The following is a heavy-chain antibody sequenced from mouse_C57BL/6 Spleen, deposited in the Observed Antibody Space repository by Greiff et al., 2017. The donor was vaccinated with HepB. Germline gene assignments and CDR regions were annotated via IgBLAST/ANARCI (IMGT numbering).Heavy chain of an antibody. J-gene: IGHJ3*01. CDR2: IDPETGGT. Sequence: VQLQQSGAELVRPGASVTLSCKASGYTFTDYEMHWVKQTPVHGLEWIGAIDPETGGTAYNQKFKGKAILTADKSSSTAYMELRSLTSEDSAVYYCTREGGYGNYVRFAYWGQGTLVTVSA. CDR1: GYTFTDYE. CDR3: TREGGYGNYVRFAY. D-gene: IGHD2-10*02. V-gene: IGHV1-15*01.